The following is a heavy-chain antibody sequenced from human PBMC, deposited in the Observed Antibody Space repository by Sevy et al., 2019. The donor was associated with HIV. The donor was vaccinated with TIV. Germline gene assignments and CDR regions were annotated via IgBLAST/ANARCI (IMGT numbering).Heavy chain of an antibody. Sequence: GGSLRLSCAASGFTFSSYAMHWVRQAPGKGLEWVAVISYDGSNKYYADSVKGRFTISRDNSKNTLYLQMNSLRAEDTAVYYCARDRGFLEWLWMFDPWGQGTLVTVSS. D-gene: IGHD3-3*01. CDR1: GFTFSSYA. J-gene: IGHJ5*02. CDR3: ARDRGFLEWLWMFDP. V-gene: IGHV3-30*04. CDR2: ISYDGSNK.